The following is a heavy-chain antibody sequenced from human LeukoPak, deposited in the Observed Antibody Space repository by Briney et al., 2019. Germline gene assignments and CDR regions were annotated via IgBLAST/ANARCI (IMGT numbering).Heavy chain of an antibody. CDR3: AKVFFMDY. D-gene: IGHD2-8*01. V-gene: IGHV3-23*01. J-gene: IGHJ4*02. CDR2: ISVSGDST. Sequence: PGGSLRLSCAASGFTFSNFGMSWVRQAPRKGLEWVSAISVSGDSTNYADSVKGRFTISRDNSKNTLYLQMNSLRAEDTAVYYCAKVFFMDYWGQGTLVTVSS. CDR1: GFTFSNFG.